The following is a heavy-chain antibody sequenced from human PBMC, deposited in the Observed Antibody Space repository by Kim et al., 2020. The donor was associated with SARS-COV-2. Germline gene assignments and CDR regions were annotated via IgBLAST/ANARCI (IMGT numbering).Heavy chain of an antibody. V-gene: IGHV3-30*18. CDR1: GFRFSNYA. CDR2: ISYDGSNK. CDR3: AKVLGGSYHYAFDV. D-gene: IGHD1-26*01. Sequence: GGSLRLSCAASGFRFSNYAMYWVRQAPVKGLEWVAVISYDGSNKYYGDSVKGRFTISRDNSKNTVFLQMNSLTTEDTAVYYCAKVLGGSYHYAFDVWGQGTMVTVSS. J-gene: IGHJ3*01.